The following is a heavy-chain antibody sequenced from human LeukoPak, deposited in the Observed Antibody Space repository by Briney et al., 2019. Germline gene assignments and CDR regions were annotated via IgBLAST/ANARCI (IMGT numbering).Heavy chain of an antibody. J-gene: IGHJ6*04. Sequence: HTGGSLRLSCAASGFTFSSYWMHWVRQAPGKGLVWVSRINSDGSSTSYADSVKGRFTISRDNAKNTLYLQMNSLRAEDTAVYYCARAGWRQWLVYYYYAMDVWGKGTTVTVSS. D-gene: IGHD6-19*01. CDR3: ARAGWRQWLVYYYYAMDV. CDR1: GFTFSSYW. CDR2: INSDGSST. V-gene: IGHV3-74*01.